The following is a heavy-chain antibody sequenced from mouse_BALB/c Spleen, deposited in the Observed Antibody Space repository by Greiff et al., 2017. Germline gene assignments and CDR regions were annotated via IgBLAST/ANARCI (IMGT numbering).Heavy chain of an antibody. Sequence: LKQPGSELVRPGASVKLSCKASGYTFTSYWMHWVKQRPGQGLEWIGNIYPGSGSTNYDEKFKSKATLTVDTSSSTAYMQLSSLTSEDSAVYYCTNWDYWGQGTTLTVSS. D-gene: IGHD4-1*01. CDR2: IYPGSGST. V-gene: IGHV1S22*01. J-gene: IGHJ2*01. CDR3: TNWDY. CDR1: GYTFTSYW.